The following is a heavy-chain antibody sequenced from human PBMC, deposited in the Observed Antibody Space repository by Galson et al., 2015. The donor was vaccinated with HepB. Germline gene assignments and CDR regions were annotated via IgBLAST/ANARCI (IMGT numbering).Heavy chain of an antibody. J-gene: IGHJ6*03. Sequence: ETLSLTCAVYGGSFSGYYCSWIRQPPGKGLEWIGEINHSGSTNYNPSLKSRVAMSVDTSKNQFSLKLSSVTAADTAVYYCARIRGYCSNTSCRPYYYYMDVWGEGTTVTVSS. CDR1: GGSFSGYY. V-gene: IGHV4-34*01. D-gene: IGHD2-2*01. CDR3: ARIRGYCSNTSCRPYYYYMDV. CDR2: INHSGST.